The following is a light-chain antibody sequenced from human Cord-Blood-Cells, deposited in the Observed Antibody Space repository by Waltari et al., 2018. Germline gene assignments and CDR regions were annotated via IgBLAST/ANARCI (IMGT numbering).Light chain of an antibody. V-gene: IGLV1-51*01. J-gene: IGLJ2*01. CDR1: SSKIGNNY. CDR2: DNN. CDR3: GTWDSSLSAVV. Sequence: QSVLTQPPSVSAAPGQKVTISCSGSSSKIGNNYVYWYQQLPGTAPKILIYDNNKRPSGIPDRFSGSKSGTSATLGITGLQTGDEADYYCGTWDSSLSAVVFGGGTKLTVL.